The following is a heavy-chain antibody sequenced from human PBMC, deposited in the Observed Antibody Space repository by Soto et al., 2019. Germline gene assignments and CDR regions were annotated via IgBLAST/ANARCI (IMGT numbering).Heavy chain of an antibody. CDR3: AREYPGFDP. CDR1: GYTFTTYA. D-gene: IGHD2-2*02. V-gene: IGHV1-3*01. J-gene: IGHJ5*02. CDR2: VTAGNGDT. Sequence: ASVKVSCKTSGYTFTTYAIHWVRQAPGEGLEWVGWVTAGNGDTKFAQKFQGRVTITRDISASTAYMELSSLTSEDTAVYYCAREYPGFDPWGQGTLVTLSS.